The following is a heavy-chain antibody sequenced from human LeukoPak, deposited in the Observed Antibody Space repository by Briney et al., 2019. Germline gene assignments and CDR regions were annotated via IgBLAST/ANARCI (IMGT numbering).Heavy chain of an antibody. CDR2: ISTSSIYI. V-gene: IGHV3-21*01. CDR1: GFTFSSYS. Sequence: GGSLRLSCAASGFTFSSYSMNWVRQAPGKGLEWVSSISTSSIYIYYADSVKGRFTISRDNAKNSLYLQMNSLRAEDTAVYYCARGSYCSGGSCYSWFDPWGQGTLVTASS. CDR3: ARGSYCSGGSCYSWFDP. J-gene: IGHJ5*02. D-gene: IGHD2-15*01.